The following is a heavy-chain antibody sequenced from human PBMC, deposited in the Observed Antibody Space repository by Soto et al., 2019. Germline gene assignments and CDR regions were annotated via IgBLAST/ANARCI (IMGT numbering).Heavy chain of an antibody. Sequence: GGSLRLSCAASGFTFSSYGMPWVRQAPGKGLEWVAVIWYDGSNKYYADSVKGRFTISRDNSKNTLYLQMNGLRAEDTAVYYCARDRGDSSSWYGWFDPWGQGILVTVSS. J-gene: IGHJ5*02. D-gene: IGHD6-13*01. CDR3: ARDRGDSSSWYGWFDP. V-gene: IGHV3-33*01. CDR1: GFTFSSYG. CDR2: IWYDGSNK.